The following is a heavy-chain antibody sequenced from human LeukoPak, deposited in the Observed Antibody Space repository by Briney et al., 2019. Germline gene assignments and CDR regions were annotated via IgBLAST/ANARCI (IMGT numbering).Heavy chain of an antibody. J-gene: IGHJ6*03. CDR1: GFTFSSYE. Sequence: GWSLILSCAASGFTFSSYEMNWVRQAPGKGLEWVSYISDSGSTIYYADSVKGRFTISRDNSKNTLYLQMNSLRAEDTAVYYCARAMGTSTYYYYYMDVWGKGTTVTVSS. CDR2: ISDSGSTI. CDR3: ARAMGTSTYYYYYMDV. D-gene: IGHD1-14*01. V-gene: IGHV3-48*03.